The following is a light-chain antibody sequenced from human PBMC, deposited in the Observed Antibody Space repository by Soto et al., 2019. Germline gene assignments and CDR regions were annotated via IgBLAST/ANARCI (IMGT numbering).Light chain of an antibody. CDR1: QSVISTY. J-gene: IGKJ1*01. V-gene: IGKV3-20*01. Sequence: EVVLTQSPGTLSLSPGERATLSCRASQSVISTYLAWYQQKPGQPPRLLIYSASSRDTGIPDRFSGSGSGTDFTITINRLEPEDFAVYYCQHYGSSTRTFGQGTKVEIK. CDR3: QHYGSSTRT. CDR2: SAS.